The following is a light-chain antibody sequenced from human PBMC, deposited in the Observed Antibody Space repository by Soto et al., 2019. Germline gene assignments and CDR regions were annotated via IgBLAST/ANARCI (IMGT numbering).Light chain of an antibody. J-gene: IGLJ3*02. Sequence: QSALTQPASVSGSPGQSITISCTGTSSDVGGYNYVSWYQQHPGKAPKLMMYDVSNRTSGVSNRFSGSKSGNTASLTISGLQAEDEADYYCSSYTSRSTLEVFGGGTKLTV. CDR1: SSDVGGYNY. CDR3: SSYTSRSTLEV. V-gene: IGLV2-14*01. CDR2: DVS.